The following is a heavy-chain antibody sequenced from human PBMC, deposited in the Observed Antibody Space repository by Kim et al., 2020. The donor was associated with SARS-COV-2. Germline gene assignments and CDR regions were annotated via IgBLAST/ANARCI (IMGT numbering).Heavy chain of an antibody. V-gene: IGHV5-51*01. Sequence: YSPSFQGQVTISADKSISTAYLQWSSLKASDTAMYYCARQCIAAGVWFDPWGQGTLVTVSS. D-gene: IGHD6-13*01. CDR3: ARQCIAAGVWFDP. J-gene: IGHJ5*02.